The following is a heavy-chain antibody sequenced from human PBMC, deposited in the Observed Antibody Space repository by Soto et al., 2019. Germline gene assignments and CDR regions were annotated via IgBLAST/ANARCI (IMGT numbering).Heavy chain of an antibody. J-gene: IGHJ5*02. CDR1: GFTFSSYA. Sequence: QVQLVESGGGVVQPGRSLRLSCAASGFTFSSYAIHWVRQGPGKGLEWVAVISYDGNNNFYGDSVKGRFTISRDDSKNTVSLEMNSLRNEDTAVYSCGRDAHPCSSGVCLHNWVDPWGQGTLVTVSS. CDR2: ISYDGNNN. CDR3: GRDAHPCSSGVCLHNWVDP. D-gene: IGHD2-8*01. V-gene: IGHV3-30*03.